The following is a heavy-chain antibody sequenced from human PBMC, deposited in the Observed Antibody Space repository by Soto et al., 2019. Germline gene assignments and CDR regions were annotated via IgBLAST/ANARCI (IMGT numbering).Heavy chain of an antibody. Sequence: PSETLSLTCTVSGVSISSGTYYWNWIRQHPGKGLEWIGYIYDSGSTHYNPPLKSRVTISVDTSKNQFSLKLSPVTAADTAVYYCAREEVAYYGSGSYNWFDPWGQGTLVTVSS. D-gene: IGHD3-10*01. V-gene: IGHV4-31*03. J-gene: IGHJ5*02. CDR1: GVSISSGTYY. CDR2: IYDSGST. CDR3: AREEVAYYGSGSYNWFDP.